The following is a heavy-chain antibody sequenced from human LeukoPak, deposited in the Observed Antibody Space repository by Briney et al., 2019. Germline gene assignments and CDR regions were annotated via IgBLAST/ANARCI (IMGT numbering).Heavy chain of an antibody. CDR2: ISSSSSYI. D-gene: IGHD3-3*01. CDR1: GFTFSSYS. J-gene: IGHJ6*02. Sequence: PGGSLRLSCAASGFTFSSYSMNWVRQAPGKGLEWVSSISSSSSYIYYADSVKGRFTISRDNAKNSLYLQMNSLRAEDTAVYYCARAEMYYDFWSGYYSGYYYGMDVWGQGTTVTVSS. V-gene: IGHV3-21*01. CDR3: ARAEMYYDFWSGYYSGYYYGMDV.